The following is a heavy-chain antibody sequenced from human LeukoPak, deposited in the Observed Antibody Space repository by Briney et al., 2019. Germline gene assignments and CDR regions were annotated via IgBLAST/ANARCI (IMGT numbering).Heavy chain of an antibody. Sequence: GGSLRLSCAVSGFTFSHYFMDWIRQAPGKGLEWVANIKQDGSEKYYVDSVKGRFTISRDNAKNSLYLQMNSLRAEDTAVYYCARDRDGYNHYFDYWGQGTLVTVSS. D-gene: IGHD5-24*01. V-gene: IGHV3-7*03. J-gene: IGHJ4*02. CDR2: IKQDGSEK. CDR3: ARDRDGYNHYFDY. CDR1: GFTFSHYF.